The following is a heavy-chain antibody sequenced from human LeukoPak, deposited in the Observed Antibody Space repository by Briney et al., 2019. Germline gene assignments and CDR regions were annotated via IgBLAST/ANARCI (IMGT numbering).Heavy chain of an antibody. D-gene: IGHD2-15*01. CDR1: GFTFSSYS. CDR3: ARDVGYCSGGSCSGLSTVDY. V-gene: IGHV3-21*01. J-gene: IGHJ4*02. CDR2: ISSSSSYI. Sequence: PGGSLRLSCAASGFTFSSYSMNWVRQAPGKGLEWVSSISSSSSYIYYADSVKGRFTISRDNAKNSLYLQMNSLRAEDTAVYYCARDVGYCSGGSCSGLSTVDYWGQGTLVTVSS.